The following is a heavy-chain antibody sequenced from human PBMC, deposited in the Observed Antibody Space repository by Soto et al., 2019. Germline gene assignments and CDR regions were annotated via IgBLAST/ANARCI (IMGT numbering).Heavy chain of an antibody. V-gene: IGHV3-30*18. Sequence: GGSLRLSCAASGFTFSSYGMHWVRQAPGKGLEWVAVISYDGSNKYYADSVKGRFTISRDNSKNTLYLQMNRLRAEDTAVYYCAEDRDGYNTYYYYGMDVWGQGTTVTVSS. CDR3: AEDRDGYNTYYYYGMDV. D-gene: IGHD5-12*01. CDR2: ISYDGSNK. CDR1: GFTFSSYG. J-gene: IGHJ6*02.